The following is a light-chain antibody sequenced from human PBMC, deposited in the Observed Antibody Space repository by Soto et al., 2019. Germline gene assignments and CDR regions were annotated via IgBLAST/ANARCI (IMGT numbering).Light chain of an antibody. CDR2: KAS. Sequence: DLQMAQSPSTTSASVGHRLTITCRASQTISSWLAWYQQKPGKAPKLLIYKASTLKSGVPSRFSGSGSGTDYTLTISSLQPEDFATDDCQQSYRTPTFGQGTRLEIK. J-gene: IGKJ5*01. CDR1: QTISSW. CDR3: QQSYRTPT. V-gene: IGKV1-5*03.